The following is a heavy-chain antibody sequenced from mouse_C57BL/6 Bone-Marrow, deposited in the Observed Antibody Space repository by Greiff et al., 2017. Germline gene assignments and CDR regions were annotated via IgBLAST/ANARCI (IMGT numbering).Heavy chain of an antibody. Sequence: QVQLQQSGAELARPGASVKMSCKASGYTFTSYTMHWVKQRPGQGLEWIGYINPSSGYTKYNQKFKDKATLTADKSSSTAYMQLSSLTSEDSAVYYCARFSSYYAMDYWGQGTSVTVSS. CDR3: ARFSSYYAMDY. D-gene: IGHD1-1*01. CDR2: INPSSGYT. CDR1: GYTFTSYT. J-gene: IGHJ4*01. V-gene: IGHV1-4*01.